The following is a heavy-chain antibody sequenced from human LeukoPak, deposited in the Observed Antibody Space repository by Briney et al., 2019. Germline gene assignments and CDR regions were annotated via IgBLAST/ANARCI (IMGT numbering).Heavy chain of an antibody. J-gene: IGHJ4*02. D-gene: IGHD1-26*01. Sequence: GGSLRLSCAASGFTFSSYGMHWVRQAPGKGLEWVAFIRYDGSNKYYADSVKGRFTISRDNSKNTLYLQMNSLRAEDTAVYYCAKLGAVEWKLYPAVDYWGQGTLVTVSS. V-gene: IGHV3-30*02. CDR3: AKLGAVEWKLYPAVDY. CDR1: GFTFSSYG. CDR2: IRYDGSNK.